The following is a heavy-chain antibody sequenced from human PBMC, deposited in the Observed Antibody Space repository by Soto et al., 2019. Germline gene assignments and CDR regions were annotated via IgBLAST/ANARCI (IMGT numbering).Heavy chain of an antibody. CDR3: AKNQERELPRVIDF. J-gene: IGHJ4*02. CDR1: GLTFSNYA. Sequence: LRLSCATSGLTFSNYAMSWVRQAPGGGLEWVSSMSGSSSTTYYADSVKGRFTISRDRSKNTLYLQMSSLRAEDTALYYCAKNQERELPRVIDFWGQGTLVTVSS. V-gene: IGHV3-23*01. D-gene: IGHD1-7*01. CDR2: MSGSSSTT.